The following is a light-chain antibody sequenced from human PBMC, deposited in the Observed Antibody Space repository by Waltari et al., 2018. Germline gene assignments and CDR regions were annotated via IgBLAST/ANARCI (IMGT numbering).Light chain of an antibody. CDR1: QSIRTW. CDR2: AAS. Sequence: DIQMTQSPSTLSASVGDRVILTCRASQSIRTWLAWYQQKPGKAPKLLIFAASSLQTGVPSRFSGSGSGTEFTLTINSLQPDDFATYYCQHYNAYRTFGQGTKVEIK. J-gene: IGKJ1*01. CDR3: QHYNAYRT. V-gene: IGKV1-5*01.